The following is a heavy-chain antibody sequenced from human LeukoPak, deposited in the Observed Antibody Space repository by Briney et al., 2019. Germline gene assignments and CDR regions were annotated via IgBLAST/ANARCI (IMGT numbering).Heavy chain of an antibody. CDR1: GYTFTSYD. CDR3: ARDEAVAAPNYFGMVV. D-gene: IGHD2-15*01. V-gene: IGHV1-8*01. Sequence: GASVKVSCKASGYTFTSYDVNWVRQATGQGLEWMGWMNPNSGNTGLAQKFQGRVTLTRDTSLSTAYMELSNLRSDDTAVYYCARDEAVAAPNYFGMVVWGQGTTVSVSS. CDR2: MNPNSGNT. J-gene: IGHJ6*02.